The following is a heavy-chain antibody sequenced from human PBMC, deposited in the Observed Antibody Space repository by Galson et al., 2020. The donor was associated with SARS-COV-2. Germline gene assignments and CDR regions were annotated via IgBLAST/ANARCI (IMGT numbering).Heavy chain of an antibody. CDR2: IWYDGSNK. CDR3: ARDFRFGELINFDY. D-gene: IGHD3-10*01. CDR1: GFTFSSYG. Sequence: GGSLRLSCAASGFTFSSYGMHWVRQAPGKGLEWVAVIWYDGSNKYYADSVKGRFTISRDNSKNTLYLQMNSLRAEDTAVYYCARDFRFGELINFDYWDQGTLVTVSS. J-gene: IGHJ4*02. V-gene: IGHV3-33*08.